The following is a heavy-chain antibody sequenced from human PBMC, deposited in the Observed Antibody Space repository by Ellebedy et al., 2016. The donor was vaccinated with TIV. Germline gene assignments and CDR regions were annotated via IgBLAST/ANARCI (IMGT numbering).Heavy chain of an antibody. CDR1: GFTFSSYA. D-gene: IGHD1-14*01. V-gene: IGHV3-23*01. J-gene: IGHJ4*02. Sequence: GESLKISCTASGFTFSSYAMSWVRQAPGKGLEWVAGVNGGGLVIAYADSVKGRFTISRDNSKNTLYLQMSSLRAEDTAIYYCARGKSGTYIHHAFDYWGQGTLVTVSS. CDR3: ARGKSGTYIHHAFDY. CDR2: VNGGGLVI.